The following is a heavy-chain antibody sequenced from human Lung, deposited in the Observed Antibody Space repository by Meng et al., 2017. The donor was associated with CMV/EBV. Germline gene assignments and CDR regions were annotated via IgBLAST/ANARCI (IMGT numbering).Heavy chain of an antibody. J-gene: IGHJ4*02. CDR1: GGSISSSNW. CDR3: ASFPPPGKQWLVTDY. D-gene: IGHD6-19*01. CDR2: IYHSGST. V-gene: IGHV4-4*02. Sequence: GPGLVQPSGTLSLTCAVFGGSISSSNWWSWVRQPPGKGLEWIGEIYHSGSTNYNPSLKSRVTISVDKSKNQFSLKLSSVTAADTAVYYCASFPPPGKQWLVTDYWGQGTLVTVSS.